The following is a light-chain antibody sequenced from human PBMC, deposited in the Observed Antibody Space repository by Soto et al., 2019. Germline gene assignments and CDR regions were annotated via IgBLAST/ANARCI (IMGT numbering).Light chain of an antibody. CDR2: NVY. CDR3: SAYTVSRTYV. CDR1: SSDVGAYNF. Sequence: QSVLTQPASVSGSPGQSITISCTGTSSDVGAYNFVYWHQQHPGKAPQLMIYNVYDRPSGISYRFSGSKSGNTASLTISGLQGEDEADYYCSAYTVSRTYVFGTGTKLTVL. J-gene: IGLJ1*01. V-gene: IGLV2-14*03.